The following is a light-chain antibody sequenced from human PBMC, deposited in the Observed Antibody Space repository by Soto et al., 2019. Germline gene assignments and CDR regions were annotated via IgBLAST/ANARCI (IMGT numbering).Light chain of an antibody. V-gene: IGLV1-44*01. CDR2: SNN. CDR1: SSNIGSHS. CDR3: AAWHDSLNGVL. J-gene: IGLJ2*01. Sequence: QAVVTQPPSASGTPGQRVTISCSGSSSNIGSHSVDWYQQLPGTAPKLLIYSNNQRPSGVPDRFSGSKSGSSASLAISGLQSEDEADYYCAAWHDSLNGVLFGGGTKLTVL.